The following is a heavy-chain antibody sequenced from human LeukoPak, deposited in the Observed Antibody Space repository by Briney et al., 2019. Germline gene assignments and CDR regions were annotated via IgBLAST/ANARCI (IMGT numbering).Heavy chain of an antibody. Sequence: GSLRLSCTASGFTFGDYAMSWFRQAPGKGLEWVGFIRSKAYGGTTEYAASVKGRFTISRDDPKSIAYLQMNSLKTEDTAVYYCTRDRRLHYYDSSDLDYWGQGTLVTVSS. CDR2: IRSKAYGGTT. V-gene: IGHV3-49*03. CDR3: TRDRRLHYYDSSDLDY. J-gene: IGHJ4*02. CDR1: GFTFGDYA. D-gene: IGHD3-22*01.